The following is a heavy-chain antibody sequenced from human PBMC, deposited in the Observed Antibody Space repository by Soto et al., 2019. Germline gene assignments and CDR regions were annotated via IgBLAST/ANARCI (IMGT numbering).Heavy chain of an antibody. V-gene: IGHV1-46*03. CDR2: INPSGGST. J-gene: IGHJ4*02. D-gene: IGHD3-9*01. Sequence: ASVNVSCKASGYTFTSYYMHWVRQAPGQGLEWMGIINPSGGSTSYAQKFQGRVTMTRDTSTSTVYMELSSLRSEDTAVYYCARAPPPHFDWLPFDYWGQGTLVTVSS. CDR1: GYTFTSYY. CDR3: ARAPPPHFDWLPFDY.